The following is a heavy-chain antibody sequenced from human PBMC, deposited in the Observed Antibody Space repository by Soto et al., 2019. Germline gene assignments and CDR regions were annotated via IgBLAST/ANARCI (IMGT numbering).Heavy chain of an antibody. Sequence: GGSLRLSCAASGFTFSSYWMHWVRQAPGKGLVWVSRINSDGSSTTYADFVKGRFTISRDNAKNTLYLQMNSLRAEDTAVYYCGCTPFGGWFDPWGQGTLVTVSS. CDR2: INSDGSST. CDR1: GFTFSSYW. CDR3: GCTPFGGWFDP. V-gene: IGHV3-74*01. J-gene: IGHJ5*02. D-gene: IGHD3-10*01.